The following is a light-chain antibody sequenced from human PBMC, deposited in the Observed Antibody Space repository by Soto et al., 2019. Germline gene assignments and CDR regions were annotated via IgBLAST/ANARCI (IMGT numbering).Light chain of an antibody. CDR1: QSVDSSF. Sequence: EIVLTQSPGSLSLSPGERATLSCRASQSVDSSFFAWYQQKPGQAPRLLIYGASNRATGIPDRFSGRGSGTDFTLSLSRLEPEDFAVYYCQQYVSSVTFGQGTKVEIK. V-gene: IGKV3-20*01. CDR3: QQYVSSVT. CDR2: GAS. J-gene: IGKJ1*01.